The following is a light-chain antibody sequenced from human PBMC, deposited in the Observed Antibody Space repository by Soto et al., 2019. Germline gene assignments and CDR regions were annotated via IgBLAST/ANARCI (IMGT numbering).Light chain of an antibody. CDR1: QSVSSRY. CDR3: QQYGSSPT. CDR2: GAS. J-gene: IGKJ4*01. V-gene: IGKV3-20*01. Sequence: ENVLTQSPGTLSLSPGERATLSCRASQSVSSRYLAWYQQKPGQAPRLLIYGASSRATGIPDRFSGSGSGTDFSLSITRLEPEDFAVYFCQQYGSSPTFGGGTKVDIK.